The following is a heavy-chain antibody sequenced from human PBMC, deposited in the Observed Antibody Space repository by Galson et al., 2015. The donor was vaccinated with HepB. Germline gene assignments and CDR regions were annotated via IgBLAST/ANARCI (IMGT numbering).Heavy chain of an antibody. D-gene: IGHD6-19*01. CDR3: AKCSGWKEGFDY. CDR1: GFTFSSYA. Sequence: SLRLSCAASGFTFSSYAMSWVRQAPGRGLEWVSAISGSGGSTYYADSVKGRFTISRDNSKNTLYLQMNSLRAEDTAVYYCAKCSGWKEGFDYWGQGTLVTVSS. CDR2: ISGSGGST. V-gene: IGHV3-23*01. J-gene: IGHJ4*02.